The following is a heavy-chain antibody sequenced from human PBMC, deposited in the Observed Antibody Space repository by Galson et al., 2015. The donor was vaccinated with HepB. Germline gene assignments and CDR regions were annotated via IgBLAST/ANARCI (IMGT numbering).Heavy chain of an antibody. D-gene: IGHD6-13*01. J-gene: IGHJ6*02. V-gene: IGHV1-58*01. CDR3: AAEGSSWYLSYGMDV. CDR2: IVVGSGNT. Sequence: SVKVSCKASGFTFTSSAVQWVRQARGQRLEWIGWIVVGSGNTNYAQKFQERVTITRDMSTSTAYMELSSLRSEDTAVYYCAAEGSSWYLSYGMDVWGQGTTVTVSS. CDR1: GFTFTSSA.